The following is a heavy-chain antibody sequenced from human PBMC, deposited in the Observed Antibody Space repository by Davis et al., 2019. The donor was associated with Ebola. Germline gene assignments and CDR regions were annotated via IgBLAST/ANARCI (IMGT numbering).Heavy chain of an antibody. D-gene: IGHD1-1*01. J-gene: IGHJ5*02. CDR3: ARTAKTSVSDSSLGYTYFDP. V-gene: IGHV4-34*01. Sequence: SETLSLTCAVYGGSFSAYFWSWIRRSPGKGLEWIGKISHGGVSDYNPSLRSRVTISVDTSRDQFSLKMNPVTAADTAVYYCARTAKTSVSDSSLGYTYFDPRSQGTLVTVSS. CDR2: ISHGGVS. CDR1: GGSFSAYF.